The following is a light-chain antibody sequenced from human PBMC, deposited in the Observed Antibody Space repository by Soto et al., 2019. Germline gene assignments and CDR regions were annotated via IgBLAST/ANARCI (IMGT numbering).Light chain of an antibody. Sequence: IQMTQSPSSLSASVGDRVTITCRASQNINNYLSWYQQQPGKAPKLLIYAGSALQSGVPSRFSGHGSGTDFTLIISSLQPEDFALYYCLQSYRTPWTFGQGTRVDFK. V-gene: IGKV1-39*01. CDR2: AGS. CDR1: QNINNY. J-gene: IGKJ1*01. CDR3: LQSYRTPWT.